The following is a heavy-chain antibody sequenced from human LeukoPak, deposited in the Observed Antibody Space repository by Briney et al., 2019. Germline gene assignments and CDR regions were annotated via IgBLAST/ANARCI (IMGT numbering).Heavy chain of an antibody. CDR3: ARDPGYSGYDSSSDAFDI. CDR2: ISSSSSYI. J-gene: IGHJ3*02. V-gene: IGHV3-21*01. CDR1: GFTFSSYS. Sequence: PGGSLRLSCAASGFTFSSYSMNWVRQAPGKGLEWVSSISSSSSYIYYADSVKGRFTISRDNAKNSLYLQMNSLRAEDTAVYYCARDPGYSGYDSSSDAFDIWGQGTMVTVSS. D-gene: IGHD5-12*01.